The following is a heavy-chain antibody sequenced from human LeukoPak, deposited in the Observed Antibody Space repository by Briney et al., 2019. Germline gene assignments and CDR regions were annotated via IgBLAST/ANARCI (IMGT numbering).Heavy chain of an antibody. CDR3: AREMSDYDILTGPAAFDI. Sequence: SGGSLRLSCAASGFTFSSYSMNWVRQAPGKGLEWVSYISSSSSTIYYADSVKGRFTISRDNAKNSLYLQMNSLRAEDTAVYYCAREMSDYDILTGPAAFDIWGQGTMVTVSS. D-gene: IGHD3-9*01. CDR1: GFTFSSYS. CDR2: ISSSSSTI. J-gene: IGHJ3*02. V-gene: IGHV3-48*04.